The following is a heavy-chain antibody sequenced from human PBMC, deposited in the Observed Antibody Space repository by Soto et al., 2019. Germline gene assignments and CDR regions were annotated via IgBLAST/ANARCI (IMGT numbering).Heavy chain of an antibody. Sequence: TLSLTCTVSGDSIRRGDYYWGWISQPPGKGLEWIGYIYYSGSTYYNPSLKSRVTISADTSKNQVALKLSAVTAADTAVYDCARAGRYYDSSGYYGYWGQGTLVTVSS. V-gene: IGHV4-30-4*01. J-gene: IGHJ4*02. CDR2: IYYSGST. D-gene: IGHD3-22*01. CDR1: GDSIRRGDYY. CDR3: ARAGRYYDSSGYYGY.